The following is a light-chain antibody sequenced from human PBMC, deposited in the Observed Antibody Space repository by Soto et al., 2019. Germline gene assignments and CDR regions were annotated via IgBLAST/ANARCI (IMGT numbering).Light chain of an antibody. J-gene: IGKJ1*01. CDR2: GSS. Sequence: EIVLTKSPGTLSLSPGERATLSCRASQSVSSSYLAWDQQKPGQAPRLLIYGSSSRATGIPDRFSGSGSGTDFTLPISSRETEDFAVDYCQRYGSSPWAFGQGTKVEI. V-gene: IGKV3-20*01. CDR3: QRYGSSPWA. CDR1: QSVSSSY.